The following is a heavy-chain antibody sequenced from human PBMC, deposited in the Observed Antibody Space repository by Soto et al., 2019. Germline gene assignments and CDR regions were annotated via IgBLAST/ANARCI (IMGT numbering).Heavy chain of an antibody. CDR3: AKGAVIRFLEWRYYFDY. Sequence: EVQLLESGGGLVQPGGSLRLSCAASGFTFSSYAMSWVRQAPGKGLEWVSAISGSGGSTYYADSVKGRFTISRDNSKNTLYLQMNSLRAEDTAVYYCAKGAVIRFLEWRYYFDYWGQGTLVTVSS. D-gene: IGHD3-3*01. CDR2: ISGSGGST. V-gene: IGHV3-23*01. J-gene: IGHJ4*02. CDR1: GFTFSSYA.